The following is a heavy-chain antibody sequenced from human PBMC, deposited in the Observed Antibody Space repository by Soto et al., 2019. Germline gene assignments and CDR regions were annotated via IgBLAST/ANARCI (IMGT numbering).Heavy chain of an antibody. CDR3: AKASRTLQDAFDI. CDR1: GFTFSSYG. CDR2: ISYDGSNK. J-gene: IGHJ3*02. V-gene: IGHV3-30*18. Sequence: QVQLVESGGGVVQPGRSLRLSCAASGFTFSSYGMHWVRQAPGKGLEWVAVISYDGSNKYYADSVKGRFTISRDNSKNTLYLQMNSLRAEDTAVYYCAKASRTLQDAFDIWGQGTMVTVSS.